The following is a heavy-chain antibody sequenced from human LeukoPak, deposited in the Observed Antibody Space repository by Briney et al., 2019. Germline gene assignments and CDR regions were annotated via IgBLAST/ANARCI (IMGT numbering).Heavy chain of an antibody. V-gene: IGHV3-23*01. Sequence: GSLRLSCAASGFTFSSYAMSWVRQAPGKGLEWVSAISGSGGSTYYADSVKGRFTISRDNSKNTLYLQMNSLRAEDTAVYYCAKDLDGGYDYYYGMDVWGQGTTVTVSS. CDR2: ISGSGGST. J-gene: IGHJ6*02. CDR1: GFTFSSYA. D-gene: IGHD2-15*01. CDR3: AKDLDGGYDYYYGMDV.